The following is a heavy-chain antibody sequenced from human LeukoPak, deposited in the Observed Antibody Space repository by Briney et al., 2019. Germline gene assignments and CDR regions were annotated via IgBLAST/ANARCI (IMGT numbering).Heavy chain of an antibody. J-gene: IGHJ3*02. CDR1: GFTFSSYW. Sequence: PGGSLRLSCAASGFTFSSYWMHWVRQVPGKGLVWVSRINSDGSSTSYADSVKGRFTISRDNDKNTLYLQMNSLRAEDTAVYYCARERTSSGAFDIWGQGTMVTVSS. D-gene: IGHD3/OR15-3a*01. CDR2: INSDGSST. V-gene: IGHV3-74*01. CDR3: ARERTSSGAFDI.